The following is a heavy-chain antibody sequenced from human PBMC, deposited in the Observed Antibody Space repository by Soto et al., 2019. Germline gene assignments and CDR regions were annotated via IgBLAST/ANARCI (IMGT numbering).Heavy chain of an antibody. D-gene: IGHD1-1*01. J-gene: IGHJ4*02. CDR3: ATALGCTSTSCTLDY. Sequence: QVQLVQSGAEVKKPVSSVKVSCKASGGTFGSYAFSWVRQAPGQGLEWMGGIIPVSGAAHYAQKFQGRVTITADESTSTAYLELSSLSSQDTAVYYCATALGCTSTSCTLDYWGQGTRVIVSS. CDR1: GGTFGSYA. V-gene: IGHV1-69*01. CDR2: IIPVSGAA.